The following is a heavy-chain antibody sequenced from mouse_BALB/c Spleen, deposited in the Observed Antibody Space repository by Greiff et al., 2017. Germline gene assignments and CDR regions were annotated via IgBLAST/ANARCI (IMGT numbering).Heavy chain of an antibody. D-gene: IGHD1-1*01. Sequence: QVQLQQSGAELMKPGASVKISCKATGYTFSSYWIEWVKQRPGHGLEWIGEILPGSGSTNYNEKFKGKATFTADTSSNTAYMQRSSLTSEDSAVYYCARTTVRDYWGQGTTLTGSS. J-gene: IGHJ2*01. CDR1: GYTFSSYW. CDR2: ILPGSGST. CDR3: ARTTVRDY. V-gene: IGHV1-9*01.